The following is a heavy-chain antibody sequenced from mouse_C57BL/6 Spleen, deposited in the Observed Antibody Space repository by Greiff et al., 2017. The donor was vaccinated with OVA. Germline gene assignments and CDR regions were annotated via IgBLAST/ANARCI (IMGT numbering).Heavy chain of an antibody. J-gene: IGHJ3*01. CDR1: GYTFTDYY. CDR2: IHPNNGGT. D-gene: IGHD1-1*01. CDR3: ARNRGGSRGFAY. V-gene: IGHV1-26*01. Sequence: EVQLQQSGPELVKPGASVKISCKASGYTFTDYYMHWVKQSHGKSLEWIGDIHPNNGGTSYNQKFKGKATLTVDKSSSTAYMELRSLTSEDSAVYYCARNRGGSRGFAYWGQGTLVTVSA.